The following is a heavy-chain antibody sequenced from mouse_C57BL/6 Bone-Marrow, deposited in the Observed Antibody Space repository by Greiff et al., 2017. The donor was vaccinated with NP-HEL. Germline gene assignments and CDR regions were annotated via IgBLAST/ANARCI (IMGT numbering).Heavy chain of an antibody. CDR1: GYTFTSYG. V-gene: IGHV1-81*01. CDR3: ARFPDGYYPFVY. CDR2: IYPRSGNT. J-gene: IGHJ3*01. Sequence: QVQLKESGAELARPGASVKLSCKASGYTFTSYGISWVKQRTGQGLEWIGEIYPRSGNTYYNEKFKGKATLTADKSSSTAYMELRSLTSEDSAVYFCARFPDGYYPFVYWGQGTLVTVSA. D-gene: IGHD2-3*01.